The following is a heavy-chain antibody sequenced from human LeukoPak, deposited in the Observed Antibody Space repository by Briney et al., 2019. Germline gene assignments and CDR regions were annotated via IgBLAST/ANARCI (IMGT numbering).Heavy chain of an antibody. CDR1: GDSISSYY. CDR2: GHYSGST. V-gene: IGHV4-59*01. D-gene: IGHD3-10*01. Sequence: SETLSLTCTVSGDSISSYYWDWIRQPPGKGLEWIGYGHYSGSTNYNPSLKSRVTFSVDTSKNQFSLKLSSVTAADTAVYYCARWGETSALRVHAFDIWGQGTMVTVSS. CDR3: ARWGETSALRVHAFDI. J-gene: IGHJ3*02.